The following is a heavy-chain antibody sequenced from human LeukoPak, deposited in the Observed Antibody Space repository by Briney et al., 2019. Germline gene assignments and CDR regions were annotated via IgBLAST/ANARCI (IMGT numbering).Heavy chain of an antibody. Sequence: GGSLRLSCAASGFIFSNYWMHWVRQAPGKGLVWVSRIYTDVSTTSYADSVRGRFTISRDNAKNTLYLQMNSLRAEDTAVYYCARGGHYGGNSYIDYWGQGTLVTVSS. CDR2: IYTDVSTT. CDR1: GFIFSNYW. J-gene: IGHJ4*02. D-gene: IGHD4-23*01. V-gene: IGHV3-74*01. CDR3: ARGGHYGGNSYIDY.